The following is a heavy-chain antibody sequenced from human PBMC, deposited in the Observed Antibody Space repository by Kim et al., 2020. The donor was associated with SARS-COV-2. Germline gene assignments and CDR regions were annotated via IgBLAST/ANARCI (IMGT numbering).Heavy chain of an antibody. Sequence: DAGKGRLTTARDNTKNTLYLQMNSRRAEDTAVYYCARRNYNSGSWYFDYWGQGTLVTVSS. CDR3: ARRNYNSGSWYFDY. D-gene: IGHD3-10*01. V-gene: IGHV3-74*01. J-gene: IGHJ4*02.